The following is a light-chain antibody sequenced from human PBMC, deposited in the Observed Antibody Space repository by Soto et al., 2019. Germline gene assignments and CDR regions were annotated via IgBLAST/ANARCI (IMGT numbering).Light chain of an antibody. J-gene: IGLJ3*02. CDR2: EVS. CDR3: CSYAGSSTFWV. Sequence: QSALTQPASVSGSPGQSITISCTGTSSDVGSYNLVSWYQQHPGKAPKLMIYEVSKRPSGVSNRFSGSKSGNTASLTISGLQAEEEADYYCCSYAGSSTFWVFGGGTKVTVL. V-gene: IGLV2-23*02. CDR1: SSDVGSYNL.